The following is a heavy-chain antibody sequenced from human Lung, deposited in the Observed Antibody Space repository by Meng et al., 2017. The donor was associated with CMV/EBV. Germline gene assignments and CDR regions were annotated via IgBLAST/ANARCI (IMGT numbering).Heavy chain of an antibody. J-gene: IGHJ3*02. CDR3: ARAVGPTIVDALDI. V-gene: IGHV3-20*04. CDR2: IRWNGETT. D-gene: IGHD1-26*01. Sequence: GEXXKISCAASGFTFDDYGMNWVRQAPGKGLEWVSGIRWNGETTAYTDSVRGRFTISRDNAKKSLHLQMNSLRAEDTALYYCARAVGPTIVDALDIWGQGXLVTVSS. CDR1: GFTFDDYG.